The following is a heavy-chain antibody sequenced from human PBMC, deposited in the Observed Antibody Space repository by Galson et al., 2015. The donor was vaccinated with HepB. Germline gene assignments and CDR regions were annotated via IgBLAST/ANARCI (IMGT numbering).Heavy chain of an antibody. CDR3: ASSIIAVAGTLFQH. J-gene: IGHJ1*01. CDR1: GGSISSGSYY. D-gene: IGHD6-19*01. Sequence: TLSLTCTVSGGSISSGSYYWRCIRQPAGKGLEWIGRIYTSGSTNYNPSLKSRVTMSVDTSKNPFSLKLSSVTAADTAVYYCASSIIAVAGTLFQHWGQGTLVTVSS. V-gene: IGHV4-61*02. CDR2: IYTSGST.